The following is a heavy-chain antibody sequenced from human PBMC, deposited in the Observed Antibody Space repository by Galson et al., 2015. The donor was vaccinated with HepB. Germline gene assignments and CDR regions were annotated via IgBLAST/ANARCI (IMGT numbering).Heavy chain of an antibody. CDR2: IREDGTEK. V-gene: IGHV3-7*03. J-gene: IGHJ4*02. CDR3: TRAFNRQYRD. CDR1: DFTFRHHC. D-gene: IGHD2-2*01. Sequence: SLRLSCAGSDFTFRHHCMSWVRQAPGKGLEWVANIREDGTEKYYLDSVRGRFTVSRDNAQNSLSLRMSRLGVEDTAIYYCTRAFNRQYRDWGQGALVTVSS.